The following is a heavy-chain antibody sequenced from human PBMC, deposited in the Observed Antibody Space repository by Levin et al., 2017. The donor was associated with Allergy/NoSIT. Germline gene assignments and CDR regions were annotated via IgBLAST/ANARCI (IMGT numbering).Heavy chain of an antibody. CDR2: LYYGGTT. Sequence: SQTLSLTCTVSGYSISDGDYYWGWIRQPPGKGLEWIGSLYYGGTTYYNPSLKSRVAISVDMSKNQFSVRLSSVTAADTAVYYCARHLTTVNSGWYLPSGFDPWGQETLVIVSS. V-gene: IGHV4-39*01. D-gene: IGHD6-19*01. CDR1: GYSISDGDYY. CDR3: ARHLTTVNSGWYLPSGFDP. J-gene: IGHJ5*02.